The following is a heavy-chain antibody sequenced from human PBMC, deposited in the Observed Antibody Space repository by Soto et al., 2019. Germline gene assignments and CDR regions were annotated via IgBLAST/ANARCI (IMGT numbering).Heavy chain of an antibody. Sequence: PGGSLSLSCTASGFTFSGYEMNWVRQAPGKGLEWVSYISSSGATIRYADSVKGRFTISRDNAKNSLSLQMNSLGAEDTAVYYCAREVGGYFFNYWGQGTLVTVSS. D-gene: IGHD3-10*01. J-gene: IGHJ4*02. CDR1: GFTFSGYE. CDR2: ISSSGATI. V-gene: IGHV3-48*03. CDR3: AREVGGYFFNY.